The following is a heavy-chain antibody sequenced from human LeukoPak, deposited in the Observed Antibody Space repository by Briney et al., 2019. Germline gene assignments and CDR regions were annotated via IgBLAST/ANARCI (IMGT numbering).Heavy chain of an antibody. D-gene: IGHD3-3*01. J-gene: IGHJ4*02. V-gene: IGHV3-23*01. Sequence: GGSLRLSCAASGFTFSSYAMSWVRQAPGKGLEWVSAISGSGGSTYYADSVKGRFTISRDNSKNTLYLQMNSLRAEDTAVYYCAKESKYITIFGGANYFDYWGQGTLVTVSS. CDR1: GFTFSSYA. CDR2: ISGSGGST. CDR3: AKESKYITIFGGANYFDY.